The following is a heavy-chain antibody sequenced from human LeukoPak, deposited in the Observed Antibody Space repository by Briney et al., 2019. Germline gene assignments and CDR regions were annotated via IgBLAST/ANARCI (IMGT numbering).Heavy chain of an antibody. D-gene: IGHD3-22*01. V-gene: IGHV4-59*01. CDR1: GVSISSYY. CDR2: IYYSGST. Sequence: SETLSLTCTVSGVSISSYYWSWLRQPPGKGLEWIGYIYYSGSTNYNPSLKSRVTISVDTSKNQFSLKLSSVTAADTAVYYCARARRYYDSSGFVNWFDPWGQGTLVTVSS. J-gene: IGHJ5*02. CDR3: ARARRYYDSSGFVNWFDP.